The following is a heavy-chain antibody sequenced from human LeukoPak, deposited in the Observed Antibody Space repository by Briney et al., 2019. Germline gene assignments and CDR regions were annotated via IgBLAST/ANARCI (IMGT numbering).Heavy chain of an antibody. CDR1: GFTFSSYG. CDR3: AKVSSSWDYYYYYYMDV. J-gene: IGHJ6*03. Sequence: GGSLRLSCAASGFTFSSYGMSWVRQAPGKGLEWVSAISGSGGSTYYADSVKGRFTISRDNSKNTLYLQMNSLRAEDTAVYYCAKVSSSWDYYYYYYMDVWGKGTTVTVSS. CDR2: ISGSGGST. D-gene: IGHD6-13*01. V-gene: IGHV3-23*01.